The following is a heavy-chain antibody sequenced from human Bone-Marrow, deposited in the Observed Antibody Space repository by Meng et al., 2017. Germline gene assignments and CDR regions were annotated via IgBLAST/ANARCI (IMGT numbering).Heavy chain of an antibody. V-gene: IGHV4-30-4*01. CDR1: GGSISSGDYY. CDR3: ASSMTTVTAEIDY. D-gene: IGHD4-17*01. CDR2: IYYSGST. J-gene: IGHJ4*02. Sequence: QVQLQESGLGLVKPSQTLSLTCTVSGGSISSGDYYWSWIRQPPGKGLEWIGYIYYSGSTYYNPSLKSRVTISVDTSKNQFSLKLSSVTAADTAVYYCASSMTTVTAEIDYWGQGTLVTVSS.